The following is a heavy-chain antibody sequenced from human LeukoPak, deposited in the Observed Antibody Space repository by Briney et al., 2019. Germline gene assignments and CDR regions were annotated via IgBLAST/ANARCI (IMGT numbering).Heavy chain of an antibody. Sequence: ASVKVSCKISGYTLTELSMHWVRQAPGKGLEWMGGFDPEDGETIYAQKFQGRVTMTEDTSTDTAYMELSSLRSEDTAVYYCATGFGRDGYNPPADYWGQGTLVTVSS. J-gene: IGHJ4*02. D-gene: IGHD5-12*01. V-gene: IGHV1-24*01. CDR1: GYTLTELS. CDR2: FDPEDGET. CDR3: ATGFGRDGYNPPADY.